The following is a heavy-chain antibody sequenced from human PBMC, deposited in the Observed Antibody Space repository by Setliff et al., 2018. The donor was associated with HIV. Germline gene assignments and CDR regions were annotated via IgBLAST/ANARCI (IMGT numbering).Heavy chain of an antibody. CDR2: INHSGQS. CDR1: GGSSSGYY. CDR3: ATKAMIRGKPFDH. D-gene: IGHD3-10*01. V-gene: IGHV4-34*01. Sequence: SETLSLTCGVYGGSSSGYYWSWLRQPPKRGLEWIGEINHSGQSNFNPSLKSRLKISVDTFKEQFSLKLNSLTAADTAVYFCATKAMIRGKPFDHWGHGMLVTVSS. J-gene: IGHJ4*01.